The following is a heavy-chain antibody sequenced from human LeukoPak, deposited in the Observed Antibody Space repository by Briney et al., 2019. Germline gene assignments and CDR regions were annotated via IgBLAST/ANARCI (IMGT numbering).Heavy chain of an antibody. J-gene: IGHJ3*02. D-gene: IGHD6-13*01. V-gene: IGHV1-18*01. CDR1: GYTFTSYA. CDR2: ISAYNGNT. CDR3: ARTGYSSSWDPLFDI. Sequence: ASVKVSCKASGYTFTSYAMHWVRQAPGQRLEWMGWISAYNGNTNYAQKLQGRVTMTTDTSTSTAYMELRSLRSDDTAVYYCARTGYSSSWDPLFDIWGQGTMVTVSS.